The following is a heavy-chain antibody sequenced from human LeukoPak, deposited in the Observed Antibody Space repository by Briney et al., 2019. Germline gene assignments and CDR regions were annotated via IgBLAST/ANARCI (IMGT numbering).Heavy chain of an antibody. Sequence: SETLSLTCTVSGDSISSAGYSWTRIRQPQGKGLEWFGHSSKSGNTYYNPSLKSRVTISVDASKNQFSLNLTSVTAADTAVYCCARDILMTVSPDAFDIWGQGTMVTVSS. CDR1: GDSISSAGYS. V-gene: IGHV4-31*03. D-gene: IGHD2-21*02. J-gene: IGHJ3*02. CDR3: ARDILMTVSPDAFDI. CDR2: SSKSGNT.